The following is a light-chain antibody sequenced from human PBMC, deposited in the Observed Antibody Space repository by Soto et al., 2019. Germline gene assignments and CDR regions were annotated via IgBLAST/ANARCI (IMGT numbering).Light chain of an antibody. CDR1: QSVSGSF. Sequence: EIVLTQSPGTLSLSPGERATLSCRASQSVSGSFLAWYQQKPGQAPRLLIYGASSRATGIPDRFSCSGSGIDFSLTISTLDPEDFAVYYCQQYGNSPLTFGGGTAVEIK. CDR3: QQYGNSPLT. V-gene: IGKV3-20*01. J-gene: IGKJ4*01. CDR2: GAS.